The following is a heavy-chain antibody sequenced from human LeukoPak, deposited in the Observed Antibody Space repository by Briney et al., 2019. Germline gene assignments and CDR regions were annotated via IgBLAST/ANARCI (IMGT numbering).Heavy chain of an antibody. CDR1: GDSISTNC. Sequence: EASETLSLTCTVSGDSISTNCWSWIRQPPGKGLEWIGYIYYTGSTKYNPSLKSRVTISVDTSKNQFSLKLSSVTAADTAVYYCARDGDNDAFDIWGQGTMVTVSS. CDR3: ARDGDNDAFDI. J-gene: IGHJ3*02. CDR2: IYYTGST. V-gene: IGHV4-59*01.